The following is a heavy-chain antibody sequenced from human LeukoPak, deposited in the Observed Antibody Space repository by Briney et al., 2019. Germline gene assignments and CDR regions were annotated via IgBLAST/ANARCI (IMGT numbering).Heavy chain of an antibody. Sequence: SQTLSLTCTVSGGSISSQNYYWSWIRQPAGKGLEWNGRMYTSGGTNYNPSLQSRVTISLDTSKNQFSLRLSSVTAADTAIYYCARDPNSYGSGSYYFDYWGQGILVTVSS. CDR3: ARDPNSYGSGSYYFDY. V-gene: IGHV4-61*02. CDR2: MYTSGGT. CDR1: GGSISSQNYY. J-gene: IGHJ4*02. D-gene: IGHD3-10*01.